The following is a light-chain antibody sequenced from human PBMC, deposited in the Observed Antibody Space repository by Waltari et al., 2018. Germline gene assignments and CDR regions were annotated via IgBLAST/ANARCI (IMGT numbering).Light chain of an antibody. J-gene: IGKJ1*01. V-gene: IGKV3-15*01. Sequence: EIVLTQSPATLSLSPGERATLSCRASQSVSSSLAWYQQKPGQAPRLLIYGASSRATGIPGRFSGSGSGTDFTLTISSLEPEDFAVYYCQQYSNWPRTFGQGTKVEIK. CDR2: GAS. CDR1: QSVSSS. CDR3: QQYSNWPRT.